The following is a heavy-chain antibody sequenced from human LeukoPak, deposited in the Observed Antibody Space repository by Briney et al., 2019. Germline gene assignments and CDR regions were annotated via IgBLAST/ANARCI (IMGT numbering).Heavy chain of an antibody. Sequence: AGGSLRLSCSASGFTFSSNAMHWVRQAPGKGLEYVSAINSNGDNTYYADSVKGRFTISRDNSKNTLYLQMSSLRTEDTAVYYCVKRDAYGYYENWGQGTLVTVSS. D-gene: IGHD3-22*01. V-gene: IGHV3-64D*06. CDR1: GFTFSSNA. CDR2: INSNGDNT. CDR3: VKRDAYGYYEN. J-gene: IGHJ4*02.